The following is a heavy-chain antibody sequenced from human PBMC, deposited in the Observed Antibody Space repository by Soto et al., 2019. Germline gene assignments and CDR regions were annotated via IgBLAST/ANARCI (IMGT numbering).Heavy chain of an antibody. CDR2: IYYSGST. J-gene: IGHJ6*02. Sequence: SETLSLTCTVSGGSISSSSYYWGWIRQPPGKGLEWIGSIYYSGSTYYNPSLKSRVTISVDTSKNQFSLKLSSVTAADTAVYYCAGGYYDFWSGINYYYHGMDVWGQGTTVTVSS. D-gene: IGHD3-3*01. CDR3: AGGYYDFWSGINYYYHGMDV. V-gene: IGHV4-39*01. CDR1: GGSISSSSYY.